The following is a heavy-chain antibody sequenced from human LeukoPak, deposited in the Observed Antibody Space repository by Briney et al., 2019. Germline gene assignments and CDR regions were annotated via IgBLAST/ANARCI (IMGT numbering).Heavy chain of an antibody. CDR2: IHHRGST. CDR1: GGSISSTSS. D-gene: IGHD5-12*01. J-gene: IGHJ4*02. Sequence: PSDTLSLTSTVTGGSISSTSSCNWVRQPPGKGLEWVGEIHHRGSTNYNPSLKRRLTISVDTSQNQFSLRLSSVTAADMVVYYCASDPFSGYATYFDYWGQGALVTVSS. CDR3: ASDPFSGYATYFDY. V-gene: IGHV4-4*02.